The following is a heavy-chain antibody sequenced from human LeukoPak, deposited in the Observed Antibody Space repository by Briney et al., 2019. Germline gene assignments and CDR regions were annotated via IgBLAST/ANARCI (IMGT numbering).Heavy chain of an antibody. CDR1: GGSFSGYY. V-gene: IGHV4-30-4*01. Sequence: PSETLSLTCTVYGGSFSGYYWSWIRQPPGKGLEWIGYIYYSGSTYYNPSLKSRVTISVDTSKNQFSLKLSSVTAADTAVYYCASPDILTGRDAFDIWGQGTMVTVSS. CDR3: ASPDILTGRDAFDI. J-gene: IGHJ3*02. D-gene: IGHD3-9*01. CDR2: IYYSGST.